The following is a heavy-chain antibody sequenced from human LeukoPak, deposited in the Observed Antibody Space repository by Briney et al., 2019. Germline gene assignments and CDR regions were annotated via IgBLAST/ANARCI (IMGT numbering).Heavy chain of an antibody. CDR1: GFTFSSYA. J-gene: IGHJ4*02. V-gene: IGHV3-23*01. CDR2: ISGSGGGT. D-gene: IGHD6-13*01. Sequence: GGSLRLSCAASGFTFSSYAMGWVRQAPGKGLEWVSGISGSGGGTYYADSVKGRFTISRDNSKNTLYLQMNSLRAEDTAVYYCAKCVEQQLATLGYWGQGTLVTVSS. CDR3: AKCVEQQLATLGY.